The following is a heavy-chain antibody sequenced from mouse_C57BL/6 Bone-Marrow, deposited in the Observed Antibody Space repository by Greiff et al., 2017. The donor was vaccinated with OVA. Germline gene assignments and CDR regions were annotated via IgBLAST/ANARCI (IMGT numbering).Heavy chain of an antibody. V-gene: IGHV1-39*01. CDR1: GYSFTDYN. CDR2: INPNYGTT. Sequence: VQLKQSGPELVKPGASVKISCKASGYSFTDYNMNWVKQSNGKSLEWIGVINPNYGTTSYNQKFKGKATLTVDQSSSTAYMQLNSLTSEDAAVYYCARKDGSTTRAMDYWGQGTSVTVSS. D-gene: IGHD1-1*01. J-gene: IGHJ4*01. CDR3: ARKDGSTTRAMDY.